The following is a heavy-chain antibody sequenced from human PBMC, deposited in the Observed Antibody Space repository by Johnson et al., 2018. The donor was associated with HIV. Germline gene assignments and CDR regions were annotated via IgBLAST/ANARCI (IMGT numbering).Heavy chain of an antibody. CDR3: VRGGAVAPSSGFDI. CDR1: GFTFSTSW. CDR2: INQDGVEK. D-gene: IGHD6-19*01. J-gene: IGHJ3*02. Sequence: VQLVESGGGLVQPGGSLRLSCAASGFTFSTSWMRWVRQAPGTGLGWVANINQDGVEKYYVDSVKGRFTISRDNATNSLFLQMNIVRDEDTAVYYCVRGGAVAPSSGFDIWGQGTKVTVSS. V-gene: IGHV3-7*05.